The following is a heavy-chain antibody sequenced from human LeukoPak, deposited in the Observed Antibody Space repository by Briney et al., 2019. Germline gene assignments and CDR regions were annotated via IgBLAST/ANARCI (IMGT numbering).Heavy chain of an antibody. D-gene: IGHD2-21*02. CDR2: FDPEDGET. Sequence: ASVKVSCKVSGYTLTELSMHWVRQAPGKGLEWMGGFDPEDGETIYAQKFQGRVTMTEDTSTDTAYMELSSLRSEDTAVYYCATDTPVTTIGQYYYYGMDVWGQGTTVTVSS. CDR1: GYTLTELS. CDR3: ATDTPVTTIGQYYYYGMDV. V-gene: IGHV1-24*01. J-gene: IGHJ6*02.